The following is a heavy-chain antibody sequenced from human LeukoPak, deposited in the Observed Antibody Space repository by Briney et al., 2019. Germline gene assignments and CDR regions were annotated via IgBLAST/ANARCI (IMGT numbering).Heavy chain of an antibody. CDR1: GFTFSSHG. V-gene: IGHV3-23*01. CDR2: ISPSGGIT. D-gene: IGHD1-26*01. Sequence: GGSLRLSCAASGFTFSSHGMNWVRQAPGKGLEWVSGISPSGGITYYTDSVKGRFTISRDNAKNSLYLQMNSLRAEDMAFYYCAKGGSGSYSLDAFDIWGQGTMVTVSS. CDR3: AKGGSGSYSLDAFDI. J-gene: IGHJ3*02.